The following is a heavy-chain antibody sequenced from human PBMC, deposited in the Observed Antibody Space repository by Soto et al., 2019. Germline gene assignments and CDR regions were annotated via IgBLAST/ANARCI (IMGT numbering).Heavy chain of an antibody. CDR3: ARDVSPGSSSLYLDAFDI. V-gene: IGHV3-7*03. CDR2: IKKDGSKI. J-gene: IGHJ3*02. D-gene: IGHD6-13*01. Sequence: EVQLVESGGDLVQPGGSLRLSCAASGFSFASSWMTWVRQAPGNGLEWVANIKKDGSKINYLDSVRGRVTVSRDNAKNSLYLEMNSLRAEDTALYYCARDVSPGSSSLYLDAFDIWGQGTMVTVSS. CDR1: GFSFASSW.